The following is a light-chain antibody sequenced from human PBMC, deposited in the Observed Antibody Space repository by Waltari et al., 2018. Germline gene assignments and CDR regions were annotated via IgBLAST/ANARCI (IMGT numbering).Light chain of an antibody. Sequence: EVVLTQSPGTLSLSPGERATLSCRASQSVGSSYLAWYQQKPGQAPSLLIYGGSSRATGIPDRFSGSGSGTDFTLTISRLEPEDFAVYYCQQYDISPPLTFGGGTKVEIK. CDR3: QQYDISPPLT. V-gene: IGKV3-20*01. J-gene: IGKJ4*01. CDR2: GGS. CDR1: QSVGSSY.